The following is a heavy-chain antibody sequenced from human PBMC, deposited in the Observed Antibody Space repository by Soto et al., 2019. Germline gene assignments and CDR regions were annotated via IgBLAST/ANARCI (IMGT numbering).Heavy chain of an antibody. Sequence: GGSLRLSCAVSGFTVSSNYRTWVRQPPGKGLEWVSVMYTSGRTYYGDSVKGRVTISRDNSKNTLYLQMNSLRVEDTAVYYCARTLASARQVDYWGQGTLVTVSS. V-gene: IGHV3-66*01. CDR2: MYTSGRT. J-gene: IGHJ4*02. D-gene: IGHD6-13*01. CDR1: GFTVSSNY. CDR3: ARTLASARQVDY.